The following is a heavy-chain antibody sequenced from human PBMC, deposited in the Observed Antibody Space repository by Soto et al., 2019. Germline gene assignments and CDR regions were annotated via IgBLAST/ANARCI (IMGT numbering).Heavy chain of an antibody. D-gene: IGHD3-10*01. CDR3: AKGRVWFGAGMDV. V-gene: IGHV3-23*01. CDR2: ISGSGGST. CDR1: GFTFSSYA. Sequence: GVLRLSCAASGFTFSSYAMSWVRQAPGKGLEWVSAISGSGGSTYYADSVKGRFTISRDNSKNTLYLQMNSLRAEDTAVYYCAKGRVWFGAGMDVRGQGTTVTVSS. J-gene: IGHJ6*02.